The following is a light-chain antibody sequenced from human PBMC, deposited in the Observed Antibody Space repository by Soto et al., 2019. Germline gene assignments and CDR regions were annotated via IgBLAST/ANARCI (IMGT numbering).Light chain of an antibody. J-gene: IGLJ1*01. CDR2: GVS. Sequence: QSALTQPASVSGSPGQSITISCTGTSSDVGGYNFVSWYQQHPGKAPKLMISGVSNRPSGVSNRFSGSKSGNAASLTISGLQAEDKADYDCSSYTSSNTLYVFGTGTKVTVL. CDR1: SSDVGGYNF. V-gene: IGLV2-14*01. CDR3: SSYTSSNTLYV.